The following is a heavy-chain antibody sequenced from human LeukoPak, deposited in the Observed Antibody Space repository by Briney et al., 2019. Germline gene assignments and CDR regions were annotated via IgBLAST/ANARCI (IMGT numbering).Heavy chain of an antibody. J-gene: IGHJ4*02. V-gene: IGHV4-34*01. CDR2: INHSGST. Sequence: KSSETLSLTCAVYGGSFSGYYWSWIRQPSGKGLEWIGEINHSGSTNYNPSLKSRVTISVDTSKNQFSLKLSSVTAADTAVYYCARVSSGWYGIIDYWGQGTLVTVSS. CDR1: GGSFSGYY. D-gene: IGHD6-19*01. CDR3: ARVSSGWYGIIDY.